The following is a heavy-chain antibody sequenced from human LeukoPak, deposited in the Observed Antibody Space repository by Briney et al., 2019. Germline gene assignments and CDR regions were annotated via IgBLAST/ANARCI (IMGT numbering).Heavy chain of an antibody. CDR1: GYSFTNYA. CDR2: INPGSGNT. D-gene: IGHD6-13*01. J-gene: IGHJ4*02. CDR3: AREVVLYSSSWYWGFDY. V-gene: IGHV1-3*01. Sequence: APVKVSCKASGYSFTNYAIHWVRQAPGQRLEWMGWINPGSGNTKYSQKFQGRVTITRDTSASTVYMDVSSLRAEDTAVYYCAREVVLYSSSWYWGFDYWGQGTLVTVSS.